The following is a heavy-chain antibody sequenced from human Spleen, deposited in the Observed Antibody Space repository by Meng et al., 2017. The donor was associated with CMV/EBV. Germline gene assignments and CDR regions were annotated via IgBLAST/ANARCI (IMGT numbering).Heavy chain of an antibody. V-gene: IGHV6-1*01. Sequence: VSSDSSAWNWIRQSPSRGLEWLGRTYYRSKWYNDYAVSVKSRITINPDTSKNQFSLQLSSVTPEDTAVYFCARDTGLTGTRLFDYWGQGTLVTVSS. J-gene: IGHJ4*02. D-gene: IGHD1-7*01. CDR3: ARDTGLTGTRLFDY. CDR2: TYYRSKWYN. CDR1: VSSDSSA.